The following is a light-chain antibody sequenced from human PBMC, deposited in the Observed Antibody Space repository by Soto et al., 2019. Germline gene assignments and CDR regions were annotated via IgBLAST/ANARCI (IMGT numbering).Light chain of an antibody. Sequence: DIVLTQSPATLSLSPGERATLSCWASQSVGRYLAWFQQKPGRAPRLLIFDASSRAAGIPARFTGSGFGTDFPLTISSLEPEDSAVYYCQHPTNWPPTFGQGTKVEIK. CDR2: DAS. CDR1: QSVGRY. J-gene: IGKJ1*01. V-gene: IGKV3-11*01. CDR3: QHPTNWPPT.